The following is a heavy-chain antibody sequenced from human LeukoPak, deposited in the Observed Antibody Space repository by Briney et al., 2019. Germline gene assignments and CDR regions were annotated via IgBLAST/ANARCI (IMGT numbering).Heavy chain of an antibody. Sequence: ASVKVSCKASGYTFTSYDINWVRQATGQGLEWMGWMNPNSGNTGYAQKFQGRVTMTRNTSISTAYMELSSLRSEDTAVYYCARGLGATTPYYYYMDVWGKGTTVTVSS. D-gene: IGHD1-26*01. CDR2: MNPNSGNT. CDR1: GYTFTSYD. J-gene: IGHJ6*03. V-gene: IGHV1-8*01. CDR3: ARGLGATTPYYYYMDV.